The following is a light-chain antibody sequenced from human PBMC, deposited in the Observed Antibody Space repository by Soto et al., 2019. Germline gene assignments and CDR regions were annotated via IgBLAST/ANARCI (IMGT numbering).Light chain of an antibody. J-gene: IGKJ1*01. V-gene: IGKV4-1*01. CDR1: QSVLYSSNNKNY. Sequence: DIVMTKSPESLAVSLGERATINCKSSQSVLYSSNNKNYLAWYQQKPGQPPKLLIYWASTRESGVPDRFSGSGSGTDFTLTISSLQAEDVAVYYCQQYYSTPWTFGQGSMV. CDR3: QQYYSTPWT. CDR2: WAS.